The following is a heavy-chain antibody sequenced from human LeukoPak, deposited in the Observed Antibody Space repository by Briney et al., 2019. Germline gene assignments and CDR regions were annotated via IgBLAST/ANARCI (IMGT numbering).Heavy chain of an antibody. CDR3: ARDLGYYSNGVCYNPSFDY. J-gene: IGHJ4*02. CDR1: GYSFTGYY. Sequence: ASVKVSCKTSGYSFTGYYLHWVRQAPGQGLEWMGWINPNSGDPKYAQNFEDRVTMTRDTSATTAYMELSRLRSDDTAIYYCARDLGYYSNGVCYNPSFDYWGQGSLVTVSS. CDR2: INPNSGDP. V-gene: IGHV1-2*02. D-gene: IGHD2-8*01.